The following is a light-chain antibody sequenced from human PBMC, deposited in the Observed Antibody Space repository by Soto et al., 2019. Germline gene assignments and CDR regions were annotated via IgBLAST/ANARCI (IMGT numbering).Light chain of an antibody. V-gene: IGKV3-15*01. CDR3: QQYHNWPRT. CDR1: QSVSSSY. CDR2: GAS. J-gene: IGKJ1*01. Sequence: IVLTQSPGTLSLSQGERATLSCRASQSVSSSYLAWYQQKPGQAPRLLIYGASTRATGIPARFSGSGSGTEFTLTITSLQSEDFAVYYCQQYHNWPRTFGQGTKVDIK.